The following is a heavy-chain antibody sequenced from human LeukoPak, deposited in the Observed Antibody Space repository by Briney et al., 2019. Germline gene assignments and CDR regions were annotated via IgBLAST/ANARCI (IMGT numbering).Heavy chain of an antibody. V-gene: IGHV1-2*02. Sequence: ASVKVSCKASGYTFTGYYMHWVRQAPGQGLEWMGWINPNSGGTNYAQKFQGRVTMTRDTSISTAYMELSRLRSDDTAVYYCARVGATGTTSPFDYWGQGTLVAVSS. J-gene: IGHJ4*02. CDR2: INPNSGGT. CDR3: ARVGATGTTSPFDY. CDR1: GYTFTGYY. D-gene: IGHD1-1*01.